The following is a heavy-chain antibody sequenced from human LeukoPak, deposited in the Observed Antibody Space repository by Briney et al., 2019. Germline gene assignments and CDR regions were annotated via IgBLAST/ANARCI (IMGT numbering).Heavy chain of an antibody. CDR1: GGSISSYY. V-gene: IGHV4-4*07. Sequence: SETLSLTCTVSGGSISSYYWSWIRQPAGKGLEWIGRIYTSGSTNYNPSLKSRVTMSVDTSKNQFSLKLSSVTAADTAVYYCARDRAKHYYYYMDVWGKGTTVTVSS. J-gene: IGHJ6*03. D-gene: IGHD3-10*01. CDR3: ARDRAKHYYYYMDV. CDR2: IYTSGST.